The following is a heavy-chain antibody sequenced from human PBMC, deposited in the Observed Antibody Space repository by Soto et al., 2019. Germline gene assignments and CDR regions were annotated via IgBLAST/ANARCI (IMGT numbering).Heavy chain of an antibody. J-gene: IGHJ3*02. V-gene: IGHV4-31*03. D-gene: IGHD4-17*01. CDR2: IYYSGST. Sequence: QVQLQESGPGLVKPSQTLSLTCTVSGGSISSGGYYWSWIRQHPGKGLEWIGYIYYSGSTYYNPSLKSRVTISVDTSKNQFSLKLSSVTAADTAVYYCARDRIDYGADAFDSWGQGTMVTVSS. CDR1: GGSISSGGYY. CDR3: ARDRIDYGADAFDS.